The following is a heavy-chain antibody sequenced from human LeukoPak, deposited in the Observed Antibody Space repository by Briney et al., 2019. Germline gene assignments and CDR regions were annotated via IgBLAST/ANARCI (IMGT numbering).Heavy chain of an antibody. D-gene: IGHD2-15*01. V-gene: IGHV4-39*02. Sequence: SETLSLTCTVSGGSIRSSSYYWGWIRQPPGKGLEWIGSIYYSGSTYYNASLKSRVTISVDTSKNQFSLKLSSVTAADTAVYYCVREILYCSGGSCYRGPFDNWGQGTLVTVSA. CDR1: GGSIRSSSYY. J-gene: IGHJ4*02. CDR3: VREILYCSGGSCYRGPFDN. CDR2: IYYSGST.